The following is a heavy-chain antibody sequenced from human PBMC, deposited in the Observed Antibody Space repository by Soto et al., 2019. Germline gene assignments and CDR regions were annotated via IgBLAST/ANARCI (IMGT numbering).Heavy chain of an antibody. CDR1: GFSLSNVRMG. J-gene: IGHJ4*02. CDR3: ARIYSNYALYYFDY. D-gene: IGHD4-4*01. V-gene: IGHV2-26*01. CDR2: IFSNDEK. Sequence: QVTLKESGPVLVNPTETVTLTCTVSGFSLSNVRMGVTWIRQPPGKALEWLAHIFSNDEKSYNTSLKSRLTISKDTSKSQVVLTMTNMDPVDTATYYCARIYSNYALYYFDYWGQGTLVTVSS.